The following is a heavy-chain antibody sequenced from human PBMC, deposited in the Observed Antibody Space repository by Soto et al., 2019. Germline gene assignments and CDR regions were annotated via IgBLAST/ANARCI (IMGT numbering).Heavy chain of an antibody. CDR2: IYYSGST. CDR1: GGSVSSGDYF. D-gene: IGHD3-10*01. J-gene: IGHJ6*02. Sequence: LSLTCTVSGGSVSSGDYFWSWLRQSPGKRLEWIAYIYYSGSTNYNPSLKSRATISVDTSKSQVSLTLTSMTAADAALYYCARSPNYYYYGLDVWGQGTAVTVSS. V-gene: IGHV4-61*08. CDR3: ARSPNYYYYGLDV.